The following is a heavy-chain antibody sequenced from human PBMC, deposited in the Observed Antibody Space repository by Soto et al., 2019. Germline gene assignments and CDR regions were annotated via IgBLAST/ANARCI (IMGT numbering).Heavy chain of an antibody. Sequence: GGSLRLSCAASGFTFSSYGMHWVRQAPGKGLEWVAVISYDGSNKYYADSVKGRFTISRDNSKNTLYLQMNSLRAEDTAVYYCAKDWGRYYYYGMDVWGQGTKVTVYS. V-gene: IGHV3-30*18. CDR1: GFTFSSYG. CDR3: AKDWGRYYYYGMDV. CDR2: ISYDGSNK. D-gene: IGHD3-16*01. J-gene: IGHJ6*02.